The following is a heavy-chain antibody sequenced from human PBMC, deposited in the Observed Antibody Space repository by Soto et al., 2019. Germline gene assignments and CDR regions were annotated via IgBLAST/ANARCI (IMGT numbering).Heavy chain of an antibody. CDR3: ARRETIFGVVDFNSYCGRHS. D-gene: IGHD3-3*01. Sequence: PGESLKICCKGSGYSFTSYWIGWVRQMPGKGLEWMGIIYPGNSDTRYSPSFQGQFTISADKSISTAYLQCRSLKASDTAMYKYARRETIFGVVDFNSYCGRHSWGQGPPVT. V-gene: IGHV5-51*01. CDR2: IYPGNSDT. CDR1: GYSFTSYW. J-gene: IGHJ6*02.